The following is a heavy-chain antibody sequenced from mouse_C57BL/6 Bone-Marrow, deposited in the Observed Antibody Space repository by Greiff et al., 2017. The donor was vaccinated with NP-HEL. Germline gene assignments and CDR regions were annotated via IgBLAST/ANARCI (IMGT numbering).Heavy chain of an antibody. V-gene: IGHV5-4*01. D-gene: IGHD3-3*01. Sequence: EVQLQESGGGLVKPGGSLKLSCAASGFTFSSYAMSWVRQTPEKRLEWVATISDGGSYTYYPDNVKGRFTISRDNAKNNLYLQMSQLKSEDTAMYYCARDRAFFYAMDYWGQGTSVTVSS. J-gene: IGHJ4*01. CDR2: ISDGGSYT. CDR3: ARDRAFFYAMDY. CDR1: GFTFSSYA.